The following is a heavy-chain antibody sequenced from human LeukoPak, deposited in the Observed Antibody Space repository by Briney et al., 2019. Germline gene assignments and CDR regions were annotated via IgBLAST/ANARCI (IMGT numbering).Heavy chain of an antibody. V-gene: IGHV4-39*01. CDR1: GGSIRSSSYY. J-gene: IGHJ5*02. CDR2: IYYSGST. Sequence: SETLSLTCTVSGGSIRSSSYYWVWVRQPPGKGLEWIGTIYYSGSTYYNPSLKTRVTISVDTSKNQFSLNLSSVTAAATAVYCARSSGMVIHNWFDPWGQGILLTVSS. CDR3: ARSSGMVIHNWFDP. D-gene: IGHD3-3*01.